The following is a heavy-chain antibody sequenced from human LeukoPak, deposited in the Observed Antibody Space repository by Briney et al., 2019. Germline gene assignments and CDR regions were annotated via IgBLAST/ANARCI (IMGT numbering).Heavy chain of an antibody. V-gene: IGHV3-43*01. CDR2: ISWDGGST. J-gene: IGHJ4*02. Sequence: GGSLRLSCAASGFTFDDYTMHWVRQAPGKGLEWVSLISWDGGSTYYADSVKGRFTISRDNAKNSLYLQMNSLRAEDTAVYYCARDRTYYYDSSGYYYFDYWGQGTLVTVSS. CDR1: GFTFDDYT. CDR3: ARDRTYYYDSSGYYYFDY. D-gene: IGHD3-22*01.